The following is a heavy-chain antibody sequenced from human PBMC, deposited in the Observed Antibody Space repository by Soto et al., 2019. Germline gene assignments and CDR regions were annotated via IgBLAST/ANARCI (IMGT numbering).Heavy chain of an antibody. CDR3: ARGKIVGATLIDYYYYYGMDV. J-gene: IGHJ6*02. Sequence: ASVKVSCKASGYSFTGNSMHWVRQAPGQGLEWMGWINANNGNTKYAQKFQGRVTITRDTSASTAYMELNSLRSEDTAVYYCARGKIVGATLIDYYYYYGMDVWGQGTTVTVSS. CDR1: GYSFTGNS. D-gene: IGHD1-26*01. CDR2: INANNGNT. V-gene: IGHV1-3*01.